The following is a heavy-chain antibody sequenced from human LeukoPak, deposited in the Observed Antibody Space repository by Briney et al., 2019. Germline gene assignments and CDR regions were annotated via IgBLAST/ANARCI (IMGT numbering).Heavy chain of an antibody. Sequence: SETLSLTCTVSGGSISSGGYYWSWIRQHPGKGLEWIGYIYYSGSTYYNPSLKSRVTISVDTSKNQFSLKLSSVTAADTAVYYCARDPGSSRAFDIWGQGTMVTVSS. CDR2: IYYSGST. J-gene: IGHJ3*02. D-gene: IGHD3-10*01. CDR1: GGSISSGGYY. CDR3: ARDPGSSRAFDI. V-gene: IGHV4-31*03.